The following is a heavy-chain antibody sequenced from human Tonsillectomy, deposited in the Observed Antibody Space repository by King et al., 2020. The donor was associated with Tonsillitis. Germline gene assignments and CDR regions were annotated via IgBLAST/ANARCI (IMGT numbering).Heavy chain of an antibody. V-gene: IGHV5-51*01. D-gene: IGHD6-13*01. CDR3: ASAANAFLRIAAAVGEFDY. J-gene: IGHJ4*02. Sequence: DVQLVQSGAEVKKPGESLKISCKGSGYSFTSYWIGWVRQMPGKGLEWMGIIYPGDSDTRYSPSFQGQVTISADKSISTAYLQWSSLKASDTAMYYCASAANAFLRIAAAVGEFDYWGQGTLVTVSS. CDR1: GYSFTSYW. CDR2: IYPGDSDT.